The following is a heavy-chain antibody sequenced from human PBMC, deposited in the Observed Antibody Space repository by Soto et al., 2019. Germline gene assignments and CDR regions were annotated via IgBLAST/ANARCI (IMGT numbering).Heavy chain of an antibody. CDR2: IAYEWTRE. D-gene: IGHD3-10*01. V-gene: IGHV3-30-3*01. Sequence: QVHLVESGGGVVQPGRSLRLSCAASGFTFSSYPIHWGRQAPGKGLEWVGSIAYEWTREDFADSLRGRFTLSRDNSENMLWLQKNSMRREDTAVYYCLRDYSGWFDFWGQGTLVTVSS. J-gene: IGHJ5*01. CDR3: LRDYSGWFDF. CDR1: GFTFSSYP.